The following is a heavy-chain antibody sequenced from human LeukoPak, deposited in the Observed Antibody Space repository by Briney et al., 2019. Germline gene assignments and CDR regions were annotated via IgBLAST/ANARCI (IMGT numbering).Heavy chain of an antibody. Sequence: SETLSLTCSVSGGSISSLYWSWIRQPPGKGLEWIGYIYYTGSTNYNPSLKSRVTMFVDMSKNQFSLRLSSVTAADTDVYYCARHRAYSSSSPFDYWGQGTLVTVSS. CDR2: IYYTGST. D-gene: IGHD6-6*01. V-gene: IGHV4-59*08. CDR1: GGSISSLY. CDR3: ARHRAYSSSSPFDY. J-gene: IGHJ4*02.